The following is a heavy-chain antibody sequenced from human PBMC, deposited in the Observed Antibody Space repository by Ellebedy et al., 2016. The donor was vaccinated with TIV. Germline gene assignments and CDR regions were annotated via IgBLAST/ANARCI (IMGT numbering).Heavy chain of an antibody. V-gene: IGHV1-2*02. J-gene: IGHJ5*02. D-gene: IGHD2-2*01. CDR1: GYTFTAYS. CDR2: ISPNSGGT. Sequence: ASVKVSXXASGYTFTAYSMHWVRQAPGQGLEWMGWISPNSGGTKYAQKFQGRVTMTRDTSISTAYMELSRLTSDDTAVYYCALPLGYCNSASCPGNWFNPWGQGTLVTVSS. CDR3: ALPLGYCNSASCPGNWFNP.